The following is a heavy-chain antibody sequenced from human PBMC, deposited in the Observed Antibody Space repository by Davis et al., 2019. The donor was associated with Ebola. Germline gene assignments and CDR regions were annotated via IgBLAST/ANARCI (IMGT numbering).Heavy chain of an antibody. Sequence: GESLKISCAASGFTFSSYGMHWVRQAPGKGLEWVAVISYDGSNKYYADSVKGRFTISRDNSKNTLYLQMNSLRAEDTAVYYCAKGAVISPIDYWGQGTLVTVSS. D-gene: IGHD3-3*01. V-gene: IGHV3-30*18. CDR1: GFTFSSYG. J-gene: IGHJ4*02. CDR3: AKGAVISPIDY. CDR2: ISYDGSNK.